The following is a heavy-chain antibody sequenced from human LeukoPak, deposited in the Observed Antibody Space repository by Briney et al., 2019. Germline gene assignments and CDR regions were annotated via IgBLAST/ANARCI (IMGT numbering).Heavy chain of an antibody. CDR2: ISTTGTYI. V-gene: IGHV3-21*01. Sequence: GGSLRLSCAASGFTFSTYTMHWVRQAPGKGLEWVSSISTTGTYIYYADSVRGRFTMSRDNAKHSLYLQMNSLRAEDTAVYYCARSSGYSSSWYPGGYYFDYWGQGTLVTVSS. CDR1: GFTFSTYT. D-gene: IGHD6-13*01. CDR3: ARSSGYSSSWYPGGYYFDY. J-gene: IGHJ4*02.